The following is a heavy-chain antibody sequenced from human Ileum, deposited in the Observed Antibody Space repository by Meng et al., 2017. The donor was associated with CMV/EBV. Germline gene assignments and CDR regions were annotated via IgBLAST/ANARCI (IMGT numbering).Heavy chain of an antibody. V-gene: IGHV3-23*01. CDR2: LSDNGGNT. J-gene: IGHJ4*02. CDR3: AKSPGSCSGGTCYPRD. CDR1: GFIFSNYA. Sequence: GFIFSNYAMSWVRQAPGKGLEWVSVLSDNGGNTYYADSVKGRFTISRDNSKNTLYLQMNSLRAEDTAVYYCAKSPGSCSGGTCYPRDWGQGTLVTVPQ. D-gene: IGHD2-15*01.